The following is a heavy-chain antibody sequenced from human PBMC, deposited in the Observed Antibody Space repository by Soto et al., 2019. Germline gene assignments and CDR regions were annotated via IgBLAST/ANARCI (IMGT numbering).Heavy chain of an antibody. J-gene: IGHJ5*02. D-gene: IGHD2-15*01. CDR3: ARDPHSYCSGGSWLGYWFDP. CDR1: GYTFTSYG. V-gene: IGHV1-18*04. CDR2: ISAYNGNT. Sequence: ASVKVSCKASGYTFTSYGISWVRQAPGQGLEWMGWISAYNGNTNYAQKLQGRVTMTTDTSTSTAYMELRSLRSDDTAVYYCARDPHSYCSGGSWLGYWFDPWGQGTLVTVSS.